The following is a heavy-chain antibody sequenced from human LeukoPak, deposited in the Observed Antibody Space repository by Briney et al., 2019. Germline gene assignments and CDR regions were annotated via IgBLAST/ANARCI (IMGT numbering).Heavy chain of an antibody. CDR3: ARDLRAPAEDYSYYYMDV. D-gene: IGHD2-2*01. J-gene: IGHJ6*03. Sequence: GGSLRLSCAASGFTFSHYCMNWVRQAPGKGLEWVSSISGSGSFIYYADSLKGRITISRDSAKNSLYLQMNSLRAEDTAVYYCARDLRAPAEDYSYYYMDVWGKGTTVTVSS. CDR2: ISGSGSFI. V-gene: IGHV3-21*01. CDR1: GFTFSHYC.